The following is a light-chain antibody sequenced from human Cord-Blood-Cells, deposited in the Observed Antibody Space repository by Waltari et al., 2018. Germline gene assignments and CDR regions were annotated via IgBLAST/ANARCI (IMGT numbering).Light chain of an antibody. CDR1: QSISSY. CDR3: QQSYSTPYT. CDR2: AAS. V-gene: IGKV1-39*01. J-gene: IGKJ2*01. Sequence: DIQMTQSPSSLSASVGDRVTITCRASQSISSYLNWYQQKPGKAPKLLIYAASSLQSGVPSRFSRSGSGTHFTLTISSLQPEDFATHYCQQSYSTPYTVGQGTKLEIK.